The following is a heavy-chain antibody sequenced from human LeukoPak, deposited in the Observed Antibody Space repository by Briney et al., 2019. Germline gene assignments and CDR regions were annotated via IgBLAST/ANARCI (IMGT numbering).Heavy chain of an antibody. Sequence: GGSLRLSCAASGFIFSNYGFHWVRQAPGKGLEWVAVIRYDGSNKYYADSVKGRFTISRDNSENTLYLQMNSLRAEDTAVYYCAKDPDKITIFGVVTSPDGYWGQGTLVTVSS. CDR2: IRYDGSNK. J-gene: IGHJ4*02. CDR3: AKDPDKITIFGVVTSPDGY. D-gene: IGHD3-3*01. CDR1: GFIFSNYG. V-gene: IGHV3-30*02.